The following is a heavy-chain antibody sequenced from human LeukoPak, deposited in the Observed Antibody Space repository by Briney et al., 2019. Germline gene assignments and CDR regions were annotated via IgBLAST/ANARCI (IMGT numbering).Heavy chain of an antibody. Sequence: SETLSLTCTVSGASISSESYYWSWIRQPAGEGLEWLGHIYYTGSTNYNPSLKSRVTISADTSKNHFSLKLSSVTAADTAVYYCGRVLSGWHGMDVWGQGTTVTVSS. CDR1: GASISSESYY. J-gene: IGHJ6*02. D-gene: IGHD6-19*01. V-gene: IGHV4-61*09. CDR3: GRVLSGWHGMDV. CDR2: IYYTGST.